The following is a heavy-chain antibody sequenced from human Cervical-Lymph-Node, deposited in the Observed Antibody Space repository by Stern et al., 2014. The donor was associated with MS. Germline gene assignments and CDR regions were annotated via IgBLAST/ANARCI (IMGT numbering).Heavy chain of an antibody. CDR1: GYSFTSYW. V-gene: IGHV5-51*01. D-gene: IGHD6-19*01. CDR2: IYPGDSDT. CDR3: ARRLGVAGSPFDY. J-gene: IGHJ4*02. Sequence: VQLVESGAEVKKPGESLKISCKGSGYSFTSYWIGWVRQMPGKGLEWMGIIYPGDSDTRYSPSFQGPVPISADKSPSTAYLQWSSLKASDTAMYYCARRLGVAGSPFDYWGQGTLVTVSS.